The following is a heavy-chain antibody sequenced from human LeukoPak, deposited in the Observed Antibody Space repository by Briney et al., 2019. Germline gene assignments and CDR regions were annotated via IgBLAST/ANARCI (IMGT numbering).Heavy chain of an antibody. V-gene: IGHV4-61*02. J-gene: IGHJ5*02. CDR3: ARAHDYSGWFDP. Sequence: PSETLSLTCTVSGGSISSGSYYWSWIRQPAGKGLEWIGRIYTSGSTNYNPSLKSRVTISVDTSKNQFSLKLSSVTAADTAVYYCARAHDYSGWFDPWGQGTLVTVSS. CDR2: IYTSGST. CDR1: GGSISSGSYY. D-gene: IGHD4-11*01.